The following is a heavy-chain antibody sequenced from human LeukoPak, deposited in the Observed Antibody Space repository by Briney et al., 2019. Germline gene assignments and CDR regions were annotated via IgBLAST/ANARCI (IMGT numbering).Heavy chain of an antibody. V-gene: IGHV3-23*01. J-gene: IGHJ4*02. Sequence: TGGSLRLSCAASGFTFSSYAMTWVRQAPGQGLEWVSGITSGGGTYYADSVKGRFTISRDNSKNTLYLQMNSLRAEDTAVYYCAKVLGSIAAAGTFRWGQGTLVTVSS. CDR2: ITSGGGT. D-gene: IGHD6-13*01. CDR1: GFTFSSYA. CDR3: AKVLGSIAAAGTFR.